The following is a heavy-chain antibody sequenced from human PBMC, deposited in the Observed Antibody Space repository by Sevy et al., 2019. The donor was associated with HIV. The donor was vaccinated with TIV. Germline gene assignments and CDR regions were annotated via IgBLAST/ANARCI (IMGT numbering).Heavy chain of an antibody. J-gene: IGHJ4*02. Sequence: GGSLRLSCAASGFDFSIYSMSWVRQAPGKGLEWVSTLFFGCGKINYADSVKGRFTISRDNSKSSVYLQMNNMRVEDTALYYCVKDQGGWGNFDYWGQGTLVTVSS. V-gene: IGHV3-23*01. CDR1: GFDFSIYS. CDR3: VKDQGGWGNFDY. CDR2: LFFGCGKI. D-gene: IGHD6-19*01.